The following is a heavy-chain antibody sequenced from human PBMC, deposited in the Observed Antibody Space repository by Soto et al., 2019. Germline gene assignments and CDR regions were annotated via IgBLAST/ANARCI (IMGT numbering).Heavy chain of an antibody. CDR1: GGSFSGYY. Sequence: SETLSLTCAVYGGSFSGYYWSWIRQPPGKGLEWIGEINHSGSTNYNPSLKSRVTISVDTSKNQFSLKLSSVTAADTAVYYCARVSYYGSGFSSSYYYYYGMDVWGQGTTVTVSS. V-gene: IGHV4-34*01. CDR2: INHSGST. D-gene: IGHD3-10*01. CDR3: ARVSYYGSGFSSSYYYYYGMDV. J-gene: IGHJ6*02.